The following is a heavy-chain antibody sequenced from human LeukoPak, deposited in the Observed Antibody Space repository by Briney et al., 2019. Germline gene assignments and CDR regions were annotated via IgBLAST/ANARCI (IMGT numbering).Heavy chain of an antibody. CDR2: SYLTGNP. D-gene: IGHD4-23*01. Sequence: TEALLLSFMVSVSMSSYYWTWIRQPPGKGLEWIGHSYLTGNPNYNPSLKSRVPISVDPPKNQFSLTLTSVTTADTAVYYCAGLRSTVAWASFDYWGQGILVTVSS. V-gene: IGHV4-59*08. J-gene: IGHJ4*02. CDR1: VSMSSYY. CDR3: AGLRSTVAWASFDY.